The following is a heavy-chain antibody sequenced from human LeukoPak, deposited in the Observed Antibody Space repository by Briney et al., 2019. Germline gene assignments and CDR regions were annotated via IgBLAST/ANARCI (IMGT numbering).Heavy chain of an antibody. V-gene: IGHV4-39*01. CDR1: GGSISSSYYY. J-gene: IGHJ5*02. CDR3: ARSYSHNWDWFDP. CDR2: IYYSGNT. Sequence: TSETLSLTCTVSGGSISSSYYYWGWIRQPPGKGLEWVGNIYYSGNTYYNPSLESRLTISVDTFKDQFSLEVNSVTAADTAVYYCARSYSHNWDWFDPWGQGILVIVSS. D-gene: IGHD4-11*01.